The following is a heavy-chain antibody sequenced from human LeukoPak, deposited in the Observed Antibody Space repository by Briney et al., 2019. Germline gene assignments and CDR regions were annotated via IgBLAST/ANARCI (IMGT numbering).Heavy chain of an antibody. Sequence: PGGSLRLSCTASGFSFTTYWLSWVRQAPGKGLEGVANVRQDGGEQQYADSLRGRFTISRDNAKNSVYLQMNSLRAEDTAVYFCARDRVGGFFDYWGRGTQVTVSS. CDR3: ARDRVGGFFDY. CDR1: GFSFTTYW. D-gene: IGHD6-25*01. V-gene: IGHV3-7*04. CDR2: VRQDGGEQ. J-gene: IGHJ4*02.